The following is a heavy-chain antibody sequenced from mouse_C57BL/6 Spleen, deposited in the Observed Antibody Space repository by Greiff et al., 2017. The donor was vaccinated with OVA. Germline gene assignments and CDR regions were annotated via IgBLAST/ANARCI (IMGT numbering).Heavy chain of an antibody. V-gene: IGHV1-63*01. CDR3: ARHATVVATDWYFDV. Sequence: VQLQQSGAELVRPGTSVKMSCKASGYTFTNYWIGWAKQRPGHGLEWIGDIYPGGGYTNYNEKFKGKATLTADKSSSTAYMQSSSLTSEDSAIYYCARHATVVATDWYFDVWGTGTTVTVSS. D-gene: IGHD1-1*01. J-gene: IGHJ1*03. CDR2: IYPGGGYT. CDR1: GYTFTNYW.